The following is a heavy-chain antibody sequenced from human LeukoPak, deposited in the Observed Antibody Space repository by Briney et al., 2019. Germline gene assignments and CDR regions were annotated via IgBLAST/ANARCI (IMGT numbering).Heavy chain of an antibody. J-gene: IGHJ4*02. CDR2: ISYDGSNK. V-gene: IGHV3-30*05. CDR3: ARAAYITGTYYFDY. CDR1: GFTFSSYS. Sequence: GGSLRLSCAASGFTFSSYSMNWVRQAPGKGLEWVAVISYDGSNKYYADSVKGRFTISRDNSKNTLYLQMNSLRAEDTAVYYCARAAYITGTYYFDYWGQGTLVTVSS. D-gene: IGHD1-20*01.